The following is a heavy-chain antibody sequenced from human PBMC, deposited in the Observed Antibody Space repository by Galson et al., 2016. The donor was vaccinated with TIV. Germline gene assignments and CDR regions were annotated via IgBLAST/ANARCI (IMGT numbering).Heavy chain of an antibody. CDR1: GFIVDDNY. V-gene: IGHV3-7*01. J-gene: IGHJ5*02. D-gene: IGHD2-2*01. CDR3: ARMLFEIVGAPAATPTGYFDP. CDR2: INQGGSEK. Sequence: SLRLSCAASGFIVDDNYMTWIRQAPGKGLEWVASINQGGSEKDYVDSVKGRFTISRDNAQTSLYLQMDSLRAEDTAVYYCARMLFEIVGAPAATPTGYFDPWGQGTLVTVSS.